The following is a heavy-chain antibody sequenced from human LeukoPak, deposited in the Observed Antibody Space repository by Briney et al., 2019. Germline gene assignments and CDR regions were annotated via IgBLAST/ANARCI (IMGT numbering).Heavy chain of an antibody. Sequence: SETLSLTCTVSGGPISSYYWSWIRQPAGKGLEWIGRIYTSGSTNYNPSLKSRDTMSADTSKNQFSLKLSSVTAADTAVYYCARDWRRTTMVRGYYYYYGMDVWGQGTTVTVSS. CDR2: IYTSGST. J-gene: IGHJ6*02. CDR1: GGPISSYY. V-gene: IGHV4-4*07. CDR3: ARDWRRTTMVRGYYYYYGMDV. D-gene: IGHD3-10*01.